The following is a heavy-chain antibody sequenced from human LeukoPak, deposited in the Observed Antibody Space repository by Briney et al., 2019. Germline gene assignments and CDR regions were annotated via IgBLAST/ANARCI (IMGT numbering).Heavy chain of an antibody. CDR2: IYYTGRT. CDR1: GVPNSSYY. J-gene: IGHJ3*01. CDR3: ARHFYDNTGDAFDV. V-gene: IGHV4-59*01. Sequence: SETLSLTCSVCGVPNSSYYWSWIPHPPGKGLEWFGYIYYTGRTNHNPPLKRQVTIPVDRSKNQFSLMLSSVTAADTAVYYCARHFYDNTGDAFDVWGQRTMVTVSS. D-gene: IGHD3-22*01.